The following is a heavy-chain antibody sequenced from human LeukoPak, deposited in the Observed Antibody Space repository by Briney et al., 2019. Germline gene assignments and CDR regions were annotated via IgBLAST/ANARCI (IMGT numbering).Heavy chain of an antibody. J-gene: IGHJ6*03. CDR1: GGSFSGYY. V-gene: IGHV4-34*01. Sequence: SETLSLTCAVYGGSFSGYYWSWIRQPPGKGLEWIGEINHSGSTNYNPSLKSRVTISVDTSKNQFSLKLSSVTAADTAVYYCARGRLSWFGEFGDMDVWGKGTTVTVSS. D-gene: IGHD3-10*01. CDR3: ARGRLSWFGEFGDMDV. CDR2: INHSGST.